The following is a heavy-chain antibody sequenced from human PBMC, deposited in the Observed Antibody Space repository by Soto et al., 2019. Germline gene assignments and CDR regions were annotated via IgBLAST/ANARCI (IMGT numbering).Heavy chain of an antibody. Sequence: PSETLSLTCAVYGGSFSGHYWSWIRQPPGKGQEGIGEINHRGNTNYNPSLKSRVTISVDTSKNQFSLKLSSVTAADTAVYYCAVPYQYCSATSYEDSYYYYGMDVWGQGTTVTVSS. D-gene: IGHD2-2*01. V-gene: IGHV4-34*01. CDR3: AVPYQYCSATSYEDSYYYYGMDV. CDR1: GGSFSGHY. CDR2: INHRGNT. J-gene: IGHJ6*02.